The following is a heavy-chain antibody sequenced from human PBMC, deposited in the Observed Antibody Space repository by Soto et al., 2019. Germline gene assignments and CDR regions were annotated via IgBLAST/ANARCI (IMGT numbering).Heavy chain of an antibody. D-gene: IGHD3-16*01. CDR1: GGSFSGYY. J-gene: IGHJ6*03. CDR3: ARTLMTPSPHYYYYYMDV. CDR2: INHSGST. Sequence: LSLTCAVYGGSFSGYYWSWIRQPPGKGLEWIGEINHSGSTNYNPSLKSRVTISVDTSKNQFSLKLSSVTAADTAVYYCARTLMTPSPHYYYYYMDVWGKGTTVTVSS. V-gene: IGHV4-34*01.